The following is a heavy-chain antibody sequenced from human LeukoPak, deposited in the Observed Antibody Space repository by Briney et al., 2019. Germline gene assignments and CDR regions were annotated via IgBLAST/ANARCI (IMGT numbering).Heavy chain of an antibody. Sequence: GESLKISCKGSGYSLTSYWIGWVRQMPGKGLEWMGIIYPGDSDTRYSPSFQGQVTISADKSISTAYLQWSSLKASDTAMYYCATRFKGGSSPSLYYFDYWGQGTLVTVSS. D-gene: IGHD6-6*01. CDR3: ATRFKGGSSPSLYYFDY. CDR2: IYPGDSDT. J-gene: IGHJ4*02. V-gene: IGHV5-51*01. CDR1: GYSLTSYW.